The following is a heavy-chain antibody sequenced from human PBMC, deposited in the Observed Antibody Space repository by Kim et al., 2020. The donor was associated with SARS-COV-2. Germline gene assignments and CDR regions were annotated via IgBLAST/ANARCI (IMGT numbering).Heavy chain of an antibody. D-gene: IGHD5-12*01. CDR1: GGSISSSSYY. J-gene: IGHJ5*02. CDR2: IYYSGST. CDR3: ARVALGNWFDP. Sequence: SETLSLTCTVSGGSISSSSYYWGWIRQPPGKGLEWIGSIYYSGSTYYNPSLKSRVTISIDTSKNQFSLKLSSVTAADTAVYYCARVALGNWFDPWGQGTLVTVSS. V-gene: IGHV4-39*01.